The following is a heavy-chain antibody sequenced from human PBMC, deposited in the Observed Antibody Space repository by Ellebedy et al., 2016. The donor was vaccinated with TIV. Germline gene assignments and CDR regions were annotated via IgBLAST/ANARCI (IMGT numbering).Heavy chain of an antibody. CDR1: GFTFSSYG. J-gene: IGHJ4*02. CDR3: ARDSYHSGSYCDY. Sequence: PGGSLRLSCAASGFTFSSYGMHWVRQAPGKGLEWVAVIWYDGSNKYYADSVKGRFTISRDNSKNTLYLQMNSLRAEDTAVYYCARDSYHSGSYCDYWGQGTLVTVSS. V-gene: IGHV3-33*01. D-gene: IGHD1-26*01. CDR2: IWYDGSNK.